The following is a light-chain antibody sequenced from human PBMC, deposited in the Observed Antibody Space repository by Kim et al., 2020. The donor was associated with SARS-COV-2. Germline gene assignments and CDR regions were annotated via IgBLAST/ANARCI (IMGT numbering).Light chain of an antibody. J-gene: IGLJ3*02. V-gene: IGLV3-21*04. CDR2: YDS. Sequence: SYELTQPPSVSVAPGKTARITCGGNNIGSKSVHWYQQKPGQAPVLVIYYDSDRPSGIPERFSGSNSGNPATLTISRVEAGAEADYYCQVWDSSSDHWVFG. CDR3: QVWDSSSDHWV. CDR1: NIGSKS.